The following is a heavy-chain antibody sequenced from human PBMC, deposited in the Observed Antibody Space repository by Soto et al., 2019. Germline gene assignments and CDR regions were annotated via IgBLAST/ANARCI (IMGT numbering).Heavy chain of an antibody. CDR1: GGSISSYY. Sequence: SETLSLTCTVSGGSISSYYWSWIRQPPGKGLEWIGYIYYSGSTNYNPSLKSRVTISVDTSKNQFSLKLSSVTAADTAVYYCARGYVRGPARPPHYGMDVWGQGTTVTVSS. CDR2: IYYSGST. V-gene: IGHV4-59*01. J-gene: IGHJ6*02. D-gene: IGHD3-16*01. CDR3: ARGYVRGPARPPHYGMDV.